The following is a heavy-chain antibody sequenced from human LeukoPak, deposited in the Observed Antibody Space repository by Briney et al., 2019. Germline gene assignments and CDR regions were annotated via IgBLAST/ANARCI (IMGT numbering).Heavy chain of an antibody. J-gene: IGHJ4*02. CDR2: INTNTGNP. CDR1: GYTFTSYA. D-gene: IGHD2-15*01. CDR3: ATHELPFDY. V-gene: IGHV7-4-1*02. Sequence: GASVKVSCTASGYTFTSYAMNRVRQAPGQGLEWMGWINTNTGNPTYAQGFTGRFVFSLDTSVSTAYLQISSLKAEDTAVYYCATHELPFDYWGQGTLVTVSS.